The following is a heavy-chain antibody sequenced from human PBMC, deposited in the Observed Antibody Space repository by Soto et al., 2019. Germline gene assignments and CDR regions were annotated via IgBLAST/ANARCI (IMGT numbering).Heavy chain of an antibody. J-gene: IGHJ4*02. V-gene: IGHV4-39*01. Sequence: PSETLSLTYTVSGASIRSYELAWMRQPPGKGLEWVGTISHTGSPRYNPSLKSRVTISVDTSKNQFSLRLPSVTAADTAVFYCASQLQSTTYFDYWGRGTLVTVSS. CDR2: ISHTGSP. D-gene: IGHD1-1*01. CDR3: ASQLQSTTYFDY. CDR1: GASIRSYE.